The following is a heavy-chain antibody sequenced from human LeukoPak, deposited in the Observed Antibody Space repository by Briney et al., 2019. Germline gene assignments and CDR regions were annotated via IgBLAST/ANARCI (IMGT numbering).Heavy chain of an antibody. CDR2: IKSKPDGETT. J-gene: IGHJ5*02. CDR1: GFIFSNAW. V-gene: IGHV3-15*01. CDR3: TSDRMLYAGNWGVSWFDP. Sequence: GGSLRLSCAASGFIFSNAWMSWVRQAPGKGLEWVGRIKSKPDGETTDYAAPVKGRFFISRDDSKDTLYLQMNSLKTEDTAVYYCTSDRMLYAGNWGVSWFDPWGQGTLVIVSS. D-gene: IGHD2-8*01.